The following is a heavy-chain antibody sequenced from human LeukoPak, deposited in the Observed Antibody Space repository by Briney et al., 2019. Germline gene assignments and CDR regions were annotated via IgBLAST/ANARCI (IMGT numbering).Heavy chain of an antibody. Sequence: SETLTLTCAVSGGSFSGYYWYWIRQPPGKGLEWIGEINHGESTNYNPSLKSRATLSVDTSKNQFSLKLTSVTAADTAVYYCARGRTYYYDTSGYYPSIYYGMDVWGQGTTVIVSS. CDR3: ARGRTYYYDTSGYYPSIYYGMDV. CDR1: GGSFSGYY. D-gene: IGHD3-22*01. V-gene: IGHV4-34*01. CDR2: INHGEST. J-gene: IGHJ6*02.